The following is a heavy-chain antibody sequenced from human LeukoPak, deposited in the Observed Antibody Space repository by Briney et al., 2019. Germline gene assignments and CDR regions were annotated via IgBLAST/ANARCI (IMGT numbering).Heavy chain of an antibody. V-gene: IGHV1-18*01. CDR3: ARDLGFLYP. J-gene: IGHJ5*02. Sequence: ASVKVSCKASGGAFSSYAISWVRQAPGQGLEWMGWISAYNGNANYAQKLQGSVTMTTDTSTSTAYMELRSLRSDDTAVYYCARDLGFLYPWGQGTLVTVSS. D-gene: IGHD7-27*01. CDR1: GGAFSSYA. CDR2: ISAYNGNA.